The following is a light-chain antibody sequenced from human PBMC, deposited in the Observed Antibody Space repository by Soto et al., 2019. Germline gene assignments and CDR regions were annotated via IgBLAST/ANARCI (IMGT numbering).Light chain of an antibody. V-gene: IGKV3-11*01. CDR3: HQRDIWPCP. Sequence: TLSYLASQSVNRYLVWYQQKPGQAPRLLMYDASKRATGIPARFSGSGSGIDLTLTTCSLGPEDLAVYYCHQRDIWPCPSGQGTKVDIK. CDR1: QSVNRY. J-gene: IGKJ1*01. CDR2: DAS.